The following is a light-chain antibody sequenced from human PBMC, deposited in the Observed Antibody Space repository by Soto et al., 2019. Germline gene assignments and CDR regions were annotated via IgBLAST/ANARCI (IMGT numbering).Light chain of an antibody. CDR2: KAS. Sequence: DIQMTQSPSTLSASVGDRVTITCRASQIISPWLAWYKQKPGKAPKLLIYKASTLESGVPSRFTGSGSGTEFTLTISSLQPDDFASYYCQQYNTYSRTFGQGTKVEIK. V-gene: IGKV1-5*03. J-gene: IGKJ1*01. CDR3: QQYNTYSRT. CDR1: QIISPW.